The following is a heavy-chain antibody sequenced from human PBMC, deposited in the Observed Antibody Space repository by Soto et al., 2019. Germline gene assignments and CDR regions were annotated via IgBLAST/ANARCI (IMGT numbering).Heavy chain of an antibody. Sequence: QAQLVQSGPEVKKPGALVKVSCKGSEYTVSNYYLHWLRQAPGQGPEWMGVINPSSDSNTYARKFQGRVSMTRDTSTSAVYMELNSLRSEDTAVYYCARVKISLVRGLDSWGQGTLVTVSS. CDR1: EYTVSNYY. CDR3: ARVKISLVRGLDS. J-gene: IGHJ4*02. D-gene: IGHD3-10*01. CDR2: INPSSDSN. V-gene: IGHV1-46*03.